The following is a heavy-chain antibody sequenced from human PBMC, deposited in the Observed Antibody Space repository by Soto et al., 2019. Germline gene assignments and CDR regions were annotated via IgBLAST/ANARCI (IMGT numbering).Heavy chain of an antibody. Sequence: PSETLSLTCTVSGGPISSSSYYWGWIRQPPGKGLEWIGSIYYSGSTYYNPSLKSRVTISVDTSKNQFSLRLSSVTAADTAVYYCARRLVGATSSFDYWGQGTLVTVSS. CDR3: ARRLVGATSSFDY. D-gene: IGHD1-26*01. CDR1: GGPISSSSYY. CDR2: IYYSGST. V-gene: IGHV4-39*01. J-gene: IGHJ4*02.